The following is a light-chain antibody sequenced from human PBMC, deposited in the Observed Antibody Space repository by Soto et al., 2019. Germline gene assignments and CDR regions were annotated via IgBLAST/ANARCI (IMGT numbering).Light chain of an antibody. J-gene: IGKJ1*01. CDR3: QQYSSYWT. CDR2: KAS. CDR1: QSITNW. Sequence: DIQMTQSPSTLSASAGDRVTITCRASQSITNWLAWYQQKPGKAPKLLIYKASGLENGVPSRFSGSGSGTEFTLTISSLQPDDFATYYCQQYSSYWTFGQGTKVDIK. V-gene: IGKV1-5*03.